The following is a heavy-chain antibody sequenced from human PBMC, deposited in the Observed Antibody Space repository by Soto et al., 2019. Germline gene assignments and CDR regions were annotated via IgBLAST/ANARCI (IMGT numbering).Heavy chain of an antibody. D-gene: IGHD5-12*01. J-gene: IGHJ4*01. CDR2: ISTSGWTK. CDR3: ARDMATTQVFDY. V-gene: IGHV3-48*03. CDR1: GFTFNSYE. Sequence: GGSLRLSCSASGFTFNSYEMNWVRQAPGKGLEWVSDISTSGWTKYYADSVKGRFTISRDNARNSLYLQMNSLRAEDTAVYYCARDMATTQVFDYWGHGILVTVSS.